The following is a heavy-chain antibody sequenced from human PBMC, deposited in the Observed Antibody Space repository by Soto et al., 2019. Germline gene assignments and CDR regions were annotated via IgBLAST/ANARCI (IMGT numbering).Heavy chain of an antibody. CDR1: GFTFSSYG. CDR3: AKPHLRFVEWLLGY. CDR2: ISYDGSNN. Sequence: QVQLVESGGGVVQPGRSLRLSCAASGFTFSSYGMHWVRQAPGKGLEWVAVISYDGSNNYYADSVEGRFTISRDNSKNTLYLQMNSLRAEDTAVYYCAKPHLRFVEWLLGYWVQGTLVTVTS. V-gene: IGHV3-30*18. J-gene: IGHJ4*02. D-gene: IGHD3-3*01.